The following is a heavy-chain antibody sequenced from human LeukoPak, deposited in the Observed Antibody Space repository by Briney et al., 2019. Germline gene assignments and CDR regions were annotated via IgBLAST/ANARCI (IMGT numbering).Heavy chain of an antibody. CDR1: GGSFSGYY. Sequence: SETLSLTCAVYGGSFSGYYWSWIRQPPGKGLEWIGEINHSGSTNYNPSLKSRVTMSVGTSKNQFSLKLRSVTAADTAVYYCARLRGSERIGDLFQWGPAPHYFDYWGQGTLVTVSS. D-gene: IGHD3-10*01. CDR2: INHSGST. CDR3: ARLRGSERIGDLFQWGPAPHYFDY. J-gene: IGHJ4*02. V-gene: IGHV4-34*01.